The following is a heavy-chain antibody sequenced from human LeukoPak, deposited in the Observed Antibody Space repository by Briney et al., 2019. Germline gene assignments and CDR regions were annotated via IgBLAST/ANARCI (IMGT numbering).Heavy chain of an antibody. V-gene: IGHV1-18*01. CDR1: GYTCPSYG. Sequence: AAVTVTFKASGYTCPSYGISWLRQPPGQGVDGMGWISAYNGNTNFAQKLQGSVTMTKDTSTSTAYMELRSLRSDDTAVYYCAREPPLGGNDYWGQGTLVTVSS. CDR2: ISAYNGNT. J-gene: IGHJ4*02. CDR3: AREPPLGGNDY. D-gene: IGHD4-23*01.